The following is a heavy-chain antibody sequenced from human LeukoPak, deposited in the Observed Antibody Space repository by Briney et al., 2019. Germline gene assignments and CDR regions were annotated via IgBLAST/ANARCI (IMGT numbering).Heavy chain of an antibody. J-gene: IGHJ6*02. V-gene: IGHV4-39*07. CDR2: IYYSGST. CDR3: ARDSSGYYDAEGMDV. D-gene: IGHD3-22*01. CDR1: GGSISSSSYY. Sequence: PSETLSLTCTVSGGSISSSSYYWGWIRQPPGKGLEWIGSIYYSGSTYYNPSLKSRVTISVDTSKNQFSLKLSSVTAADTAVYYCARDSSGYYDAEGMDVWGQGTTVTVSS.